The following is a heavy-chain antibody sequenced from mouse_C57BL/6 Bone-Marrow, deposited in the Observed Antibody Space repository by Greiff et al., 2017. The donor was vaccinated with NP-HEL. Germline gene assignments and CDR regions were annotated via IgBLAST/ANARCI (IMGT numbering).Heavy chain of an antibody. CDR2: IRSKSNNYAT. J-gene: IGHJ4*01. Sequence: EVTLEESGGGLVQPKGSLKLSCAASGFSFNTYAMNWVRQAPGKGLEWVARIRSKSNNYATYYADSVKDRFTISRDDSESMLYLQMNNLKTEDTAMYYCVRPLYGNFYAMDYWGQGTSVTVSS. CDR1: GFSFNTYA. CDR3: VRPLYGNFYAMDY. D-gene: IGHD2-1*01. V-gene: IGHV10-1*01.